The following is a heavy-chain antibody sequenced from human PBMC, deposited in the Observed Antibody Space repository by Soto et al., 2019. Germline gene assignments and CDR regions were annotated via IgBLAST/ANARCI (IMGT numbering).Heavy chain of an antibody. CDR1: GYTVSDYY. D-gene: IGHD1-1*01. V-gene: IGHV1-2*02. CDR3: AREQATEKKEGVEF. Sequence: ASVXVSFKASGYTVSDYYIHWVLQAPGQGLEWMGWINPNSVGTKYAPKFQGGVTMTRDTSITTAYMELSRLRSGDTDVYYCAREQATEKKEGVEFWGQGTLVNVYS. J-gene: IGHJ4*02. CDR2: INPNSVGT.